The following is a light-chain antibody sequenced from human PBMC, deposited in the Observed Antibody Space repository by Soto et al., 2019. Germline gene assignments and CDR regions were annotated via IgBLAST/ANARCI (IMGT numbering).Light chain of an antibody. V-gene: IGKV1-5*01. CDR1: QTVSIY. J-gene: IGKJ1*01. Sequence: EIQMTQSPSTLSVSPGDRATITCRASQTVSIYLAWYQHKPGKAPKLLIYAASTLAAGVPARFSGSGSGTEFTLTISSLQSEDFATYYCQQCYRRRMFGQGTKVDI. CDR2: AAS. CDR3: QQCYRRRM.